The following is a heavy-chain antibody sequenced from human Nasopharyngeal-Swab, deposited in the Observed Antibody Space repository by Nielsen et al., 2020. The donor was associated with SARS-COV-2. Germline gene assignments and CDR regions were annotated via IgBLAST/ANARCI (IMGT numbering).Heavy chain of an antibody. V-gene: IGHV4-30-2*01. CDR3: ARLSSTGSIYYFDY. J-gene: IGHJ4*02. Sequence: WIRQPPGKGLEWIGYIYYSGSTYYNPSLKSRVTISVDRSKNQFSLKLSSVTAADTAVYYCARLSSTGSIYYFDYRGQGTLVTVSS. CDR2: IYYSGST. D-gene: IGHD1-1*01.